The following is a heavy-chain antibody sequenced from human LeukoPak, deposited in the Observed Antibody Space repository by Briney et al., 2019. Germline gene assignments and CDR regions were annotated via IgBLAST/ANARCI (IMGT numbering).Heavy chain of an antibody. CDR2: ISSSSSYI. V-gene: IGHV3-21*01. J-gene: IGHJ4*02. CDR3: ARLGYCSGGSCATVDY. D-gene: IGHD2-15*01. CDR1: GFTFSSYS. Sequence: GGSLRLSCAASGFTFSSYSMNWVRQPPGKGLEWVSSISSSSSYIYYADSVKGRFTISRDNAKNSLYLQMNSLRAEDTAVYYCARLGYCSGGSCATVDYWGQGTLVTVSS.